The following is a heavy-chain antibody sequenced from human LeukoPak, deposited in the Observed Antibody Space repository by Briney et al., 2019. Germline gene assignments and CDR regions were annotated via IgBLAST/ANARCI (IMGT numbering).Heavy chain of an antibody. V-gene: IGHV1-2*02. CDR2: IHPRRGDT. Sequence: ASLKVSCKTSGYSFTAYYIHWLRQAPGQGLDWMEWIHPRRGDTNYAQKFQGRVTMTRDTSISTASLDLSSLRSDDTAVYYCASDGDYGRGSYYRGCIDSWGQGTPVTVS. J-gene: IGHJ4*02. CDR3: ASDGDYGRGSYYRGCIDS. CDR1: GYSFTAYY. D-gene: IGHD3-10*01.